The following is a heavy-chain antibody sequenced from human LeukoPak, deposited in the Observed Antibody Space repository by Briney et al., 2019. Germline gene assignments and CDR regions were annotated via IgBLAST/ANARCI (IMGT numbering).Heavy chain of an antibody. V-gene: IGHV3-23*01. J-gene: IGHJ4*02. Sequence: GGSLRLSCAASGFTFSSYAMSWVRQAPGKGLEWVAAISISGGNTYYADSVKGRFTISRDNSKNTLFLQMNSLRADDTAVYYCAKVSLRGRHFDYWGQGTLVTVSS. CDR3: AKVSLRGRHFDY. CDR2: ISISGGNT. CDR1: GFTFSSYA. D-gene: IGHD3-16*01.